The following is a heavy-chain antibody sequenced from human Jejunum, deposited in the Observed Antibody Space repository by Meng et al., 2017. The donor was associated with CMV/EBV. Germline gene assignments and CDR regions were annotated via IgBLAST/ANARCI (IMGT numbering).Heavy chain of an antibody. D-gene: IGHD3-10*01. Sequence: TFDDYGMSWVRQVPGKGLEWVSGINKKGGRTGYADSVEGRFTISRDNAKNSLYLQMNSLRAEDTALYYCARHYYASGSYPTSGMDVWGQGTTVTVSS. CDR3: ARHYYASGSYPTSGMDV. CDR2: INKKGGRT. J-gene: IGHJ6*02. CDR1: TFDDYG. V-gene: IGHV3-20*03.